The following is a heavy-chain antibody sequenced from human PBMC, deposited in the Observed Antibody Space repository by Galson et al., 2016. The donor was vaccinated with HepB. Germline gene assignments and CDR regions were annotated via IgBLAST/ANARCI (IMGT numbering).Heavy chain of an antibody. CDR3: ARLKPGVAVDY. Sequence: ETLSLTCAVSGGSISSRTCFWGWIRQPPGKGLEWLGSINYSANTYYNPSLKSRLTMSIDTSTNQFPLKPTSVTAADTAGFYCARLKPGVAVDYWGQGSLVTVSS. J-gene: IGHJ4*02. CDR2: INYSANT. V-gene: IGHV4-39*01. D-gene: IGHD2-21*01. CDR1: GGSISSRTCF.